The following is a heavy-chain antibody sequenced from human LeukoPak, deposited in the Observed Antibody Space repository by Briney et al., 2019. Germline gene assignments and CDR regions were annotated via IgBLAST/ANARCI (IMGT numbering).Heavy chain of an antibody. D-gene: IGHD6-13*01. CDR2: INHSGST. Sequence: SETLSLTCAVYGGSFSGYYWSWIRQPPGKGLEWIGEINHSGSTNYNPSLKSRVTISVDTSKNQFSLKLSSVTAADTAVYYCASLPSAGTGGSYFDYWGQGTLVTVSS. CDR3: ASLPSAGTGGSYFDY. J-gene: IGHJ4*02. CDR1: GGSFSGYY. V-gene: IGHV4-34*01.